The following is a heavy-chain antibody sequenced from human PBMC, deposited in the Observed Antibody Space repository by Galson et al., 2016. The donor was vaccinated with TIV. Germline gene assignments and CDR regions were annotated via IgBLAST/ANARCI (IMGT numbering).Heavy chain of an antibody. CDR3: ARTVGDDAFDF. CDR1: GYSISSGYY. J-gene: IGHJ3*01. CDR2: IYHDGST. D-gene: IGHD3-16*01. Sequence: ETLSLTCAVSGYSISSGYYWGWIRQPPGKGLEWIGTIYHDGSTYYSPSLKSRVTMSVDTSNNHFSLNLSSVTAANTALYYCARTVGDDAFDFWGQGTLVSVSS. V-gene: IGHV4-38-2*01.